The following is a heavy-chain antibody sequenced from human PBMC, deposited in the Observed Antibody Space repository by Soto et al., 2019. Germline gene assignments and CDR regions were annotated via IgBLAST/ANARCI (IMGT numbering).Heavy chain of an antibody. CDR3: ARADMTLAPDRHGACEV. CDR1: GGTFSIYT. Sequence: QVQLVQSGAEVKRPGSSINISCKASGGTFSIYTVSWVRQAPGQGLEWMGRFIPMIGTANYAQNFQGRVTLSEDKSATKALMELSSLTPQDTALYDFARADMTLAPDRHGACEVWGQGKAVTVSP. CDR2: FIPMIGTA. D-gene: IGHD2-15*01. V-gene: IGHV1-69*08. J-gene: IGHJ6*01.